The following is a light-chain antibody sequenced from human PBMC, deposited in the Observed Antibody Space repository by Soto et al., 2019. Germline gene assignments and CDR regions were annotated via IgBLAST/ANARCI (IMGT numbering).Light chain of an antibody. J-gene: IGKJ2*01. CDR2: GAS. CDR1: QTISRSF. CDR3: QHYDTSPYT. V-gene: IGKV3-20*01. Sequence: EIVLTQSPGTLSLSPGERATLSCRASQTISRSFLAWYQQKPGQAPRLLFFGASSRATGIPERFSGSGSGTDFTLTINRVEPEDFAVYYCQHYDTSPYTFGQGTKLEIK.